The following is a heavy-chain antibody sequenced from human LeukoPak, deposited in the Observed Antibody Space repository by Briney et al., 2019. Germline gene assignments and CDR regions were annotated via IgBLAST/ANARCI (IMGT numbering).Heavy chain of an antibody. CDR1: GGTFSSYS. J-gene: IGHJ4*02. Sequence: ASVKVSCKASGGTFSSYSISWVRQAPGQGLEWMGRIIPIFGTPNYAQKFQGRVTITTDESTSTAYMELSSLRSDDTAVYYCARGPYGRYYFDYWGQGTLVTVSS. CDR2: IIPIFGTP. CDR3: ARGPYGRYYFDY. V-gene: IGHV1-69*05. D-gene: IGHD3-10*01.